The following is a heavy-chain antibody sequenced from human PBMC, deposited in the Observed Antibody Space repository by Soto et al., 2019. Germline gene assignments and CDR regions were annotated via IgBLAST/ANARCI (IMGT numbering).Heavy chain of an antibody. CDR1: GGTFSSYT. CDR2: IIPILGIA. V-gene: IGHV1-69*08. D-gene: IGHD5-12*01. Sequence: QVQLVQSGAEVKKPGSSVKVSCKASGGTFSSYTISWVRQAPGQGLEWMGRIIPILGIANYAQKFQGRVTITADKSTSAAYMELSSLRSEDTAVYYCARDPPGGGYKIHAFDIWGQGTMVTVSS. J-gene: IGHJ3*02. CDR3: ARDPPGGGYKIHAFDI.